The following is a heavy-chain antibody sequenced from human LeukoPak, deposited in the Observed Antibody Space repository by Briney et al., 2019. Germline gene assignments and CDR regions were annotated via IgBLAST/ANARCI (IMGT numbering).Heavy chain of an antibody. D-gene: IGHD1-1*01. CDR1: GYTFTSYA. V-gene: IGHV1-69*06. CDR2: IIPIFGTA. CDR3: ATDHWTDAFDI. J-gene: IGHJ3*02. Sequence: SVKVSCKASGYTFTSYAISWVRQAPGQGLEWMGGIIPIFGTANYAQKFQGRVTMTEDTSTDTAYMELSSLRSEDTAVYYCATDHWTDAFDIWGQGTMVTVSS.